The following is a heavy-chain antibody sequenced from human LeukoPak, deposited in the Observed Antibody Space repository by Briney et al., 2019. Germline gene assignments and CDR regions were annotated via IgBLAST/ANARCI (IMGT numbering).Heavy chain of an antibody. CDR2: IYYSGST. CDR3: ARHGRPYYDFWSAYYDPTLYFDY. V-gene: IGHV4-59*08. Sequence: PSETLSLTCTVSGGSISSYYWSWLRQPPGKGLEWIGYIYYSGSTNYNPSLKSRVTISVDTSKNQFSLKLSSVTAADTAVYYCARHGRPYYDFWSAYYDPTLYFDYWGQGTLVTVSS. CDR1: GGSISSYY. D-gene: IGHD3-3*01. J-gene: IGHJ4*02.